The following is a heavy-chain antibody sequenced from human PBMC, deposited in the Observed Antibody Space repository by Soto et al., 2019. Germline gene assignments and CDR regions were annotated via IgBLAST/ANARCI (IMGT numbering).Heavy chain of an antibody. V-gene: IGHV1-18*01. D-gene: IGHD2-21*01. Sequence: ASVKVSCKASGYTFTTFGLSWVRQAPGQGLEWLGGINTNNGDRNYAQSFRGRVSLTRDTCTNTAFMDLMSLTSNDTAVYYCARDGGYSRAAFDFWG. CDR3: ARDGGYSRAAFDF. J-gene: IGHJ3*01. CDR2: INTNNGDR. CDR1: GYTFTTFG.